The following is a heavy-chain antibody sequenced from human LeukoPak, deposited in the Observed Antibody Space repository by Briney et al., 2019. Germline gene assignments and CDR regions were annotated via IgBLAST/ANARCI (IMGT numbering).Heavy chain of an antibody. CDR2: TYYRSKWYN. D-gene: IGHD1-26*01. J-gene: IGHJ3*02. CDR3: ARDLSKEPVGATIGFRLTDAFDI. V-gene: IGHV6-1*01. Sequence: SQTLSLTCAISGDSVSSNSAAWNWIRQSPSRGLEWLGRTYYRSKWYNDYAVSVKSRITINPETSKNQFSLQLNSVTPEDTAVYYCARDLSKEPVGATIGFRLTDAFDIWGQGTMVTVSS. CDR1: GDSVSSNSAA.